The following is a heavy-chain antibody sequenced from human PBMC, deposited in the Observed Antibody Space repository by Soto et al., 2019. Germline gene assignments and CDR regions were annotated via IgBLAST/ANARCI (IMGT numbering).Heavy chain of an antibody. Sequence: QVQLVESGGGVVQPGRSLRLSCAASGFTFSSYGMHWVRQAPGKGLEWVAVISYDGSNKYYADSVKGRFTISRDNSKNTLYLQMTSLRAEDTAVYYCAKDLIAAADDAFDIWGQGTMVTVSS. CDR3: AKDLIAAADDAFDI. CDR1: GFTFSSYG. D-gene: IGHD6-13*01. J-gene: IGHJ3*02. CDR2: ISYDGSNK. V-gene: IGHV3-30*18.